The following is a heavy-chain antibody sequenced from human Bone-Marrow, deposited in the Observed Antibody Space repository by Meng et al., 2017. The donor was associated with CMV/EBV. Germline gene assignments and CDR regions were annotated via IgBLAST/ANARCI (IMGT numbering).Heavy chain of an antibody. CDR2: INPNSGGT. Sequence: ASVKVSCKASGYTFTGYYMHWVRQAPGQGLEWMGWINPNSGGTNYAQKFQGRVTMTRDTSISTAYMELSRLRSDDTAVYYCARGYYYDSSGYPDLDYWGQGTRVTGYS. CDR1: GYTFTGYY. D-gene: IGHD3-22*01. J-gene: IGHJ4*02. CDR3: ARGYYYDSSGYPDLDY. V-gene: IGHV1-2*02.